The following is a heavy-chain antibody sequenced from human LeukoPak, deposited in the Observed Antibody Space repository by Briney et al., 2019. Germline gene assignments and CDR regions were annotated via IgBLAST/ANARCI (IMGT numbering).Heavy chain of an antibody. Sequence: GASVKVSCKASGYTFTSYDINWVRQATGQGLEWMGWMNPNSGNTGYAQKFQGRVTMTRNTSISTAYMELSSLRSEDTAVYYCARGVRWLLGDYYYYMDVWGKGTTVTVPS. CDR1: GYTFTSYD. J-gene: IGHJ6*03. V-gene: IGHV1-8*01. CDR2: MNPNSGNT. D-gene: IGHD5-12*01. CDR3: ARGVRWLLGDYYYYMDV.